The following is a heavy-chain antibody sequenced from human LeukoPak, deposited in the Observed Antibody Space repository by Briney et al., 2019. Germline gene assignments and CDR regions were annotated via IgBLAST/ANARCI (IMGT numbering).Heavy chain of an antibody. CDR1: GYSISSGYY. D-gene: IGHD5-18*01. CDR3: ARLSPTGGYSFDY. Sequence: NPSETLSLTCTVSGYSISSGYYWGWIRQPPGRGLEWIASIYYRGSTHYNPSLASLKSRVTISGDTSKNQFSLGLSSVTAADTAVYYCARLSPTGGYSFDYWGQGTLVTVSS. J-gene: IGHJ4*02. V-gene: IGHV4-38-2*02. CDR2: IYYRGST.